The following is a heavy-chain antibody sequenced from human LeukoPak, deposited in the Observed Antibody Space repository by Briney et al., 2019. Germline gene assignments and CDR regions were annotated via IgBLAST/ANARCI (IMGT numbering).Heavy chain of an antibody. D-gene: IGHD5-12*01. CDR3: AKDRYGDYEAPFHYYMDA. Sequence: ASVKVSCKASGYTFSGFYIHWVRQAPGQGLEWMGWINPNSGVTNYAQKLQGRVAITRDTSIDTAYMQLSRLRSDDTAVYYCAKDRYGDYEAPFHYYMDAWGRGTTVTVSS. CDR2: INPNSGVT. CDR1: GYTFSGFY. J-gene: IGHJ6*03. V-gene: IGHV1-2*02.